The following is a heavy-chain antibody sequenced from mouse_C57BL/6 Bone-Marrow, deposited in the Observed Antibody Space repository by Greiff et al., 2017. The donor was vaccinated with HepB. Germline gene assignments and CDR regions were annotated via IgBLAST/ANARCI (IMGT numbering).Heavy chain of an antibody. J-gene: IGHJ4*01. CDR3: ARRMDYYGRDAMDY. CDR1: GFSLSTSGMG. D-gene: IGHD1-1*01. Sequence: QVQLKESGPGILQSSQTLSLTCSFSGFSLSTSGMGVSWIRQPSGKGLEWLAHIYWDDDKRDHPSLKSRLTISKDTSRNQVLLKVTSVDTADTATYYCARRMDYYGRDAMDYWGQGTSVTVSS. CDR2: IYWDDDK. V-gene: IGHV8-12*01.